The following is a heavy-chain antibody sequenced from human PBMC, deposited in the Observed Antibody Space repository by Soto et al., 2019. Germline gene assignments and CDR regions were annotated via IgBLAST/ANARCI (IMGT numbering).Heavy chain of an antibody. V-gene: IGHV3-23*01. Sequence: EVVLLESGGGLVQPGGSLRLSCEVSGVAFSFYSMSWVRQAPGKGLEWVASISGNVGTTYYAASGKGRFTFSRDNSKNTVYLQMNSLRGEDTAVYYCAKDRGGFTSGWEFFDFWGQGTLVTVSS. J-gene: IGHJ4*02. CDR1: GVAFSFYS. D-gene: IGHD6-19*01. CDR3: AKDRGGFTSGWEFFDF. CDR2: ISGNVGTT.